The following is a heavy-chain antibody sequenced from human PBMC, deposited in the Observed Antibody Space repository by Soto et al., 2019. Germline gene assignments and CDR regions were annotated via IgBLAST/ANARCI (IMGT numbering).Heavy chain of an antibody. D-gene: IGHD3-22*01. CDR1: GGTFSSYA. J-gene: IGHJ4*02. V-gene: IGHV1-69*06. CDR2: IIPIFGTA. CDR3: ARVNYYDSSGYYSAVDY. Sequence: QVQLVQSGAEVKKPGSSVKVSCKASGGTFSSYAISWVRQAPGQGLEWMGGIIPIFGTANYAQKFQGRVTITADKSTSTAYMELSSLRSEDTAVYYCARVNYYDSSGYYSAVDYWGQGTLVTVSS.